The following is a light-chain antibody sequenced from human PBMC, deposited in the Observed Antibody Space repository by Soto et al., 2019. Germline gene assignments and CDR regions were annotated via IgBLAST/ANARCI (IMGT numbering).Light chain of an antibody. CDR3: QQHAACPRD. V-gene: IGKV1-17*03. CDR2: SAL. Sequence: DIQVTQSPSAMSAAVGDRVTITCRTSQDISNRLGWFQQRPGKAPKRLIYSALTLETGVPSRFSGTGSGTEFTLTISSLQPEDFATYYCQQHAACPRDFGHGTNVEMK. CDR1: QDISNR. J-gene: IGKJ1*01.